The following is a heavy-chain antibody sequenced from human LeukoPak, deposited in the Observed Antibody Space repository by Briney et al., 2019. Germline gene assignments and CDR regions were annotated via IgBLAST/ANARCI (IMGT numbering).Heavy chain of an antibody. CDR3: ARSKGAYNWFDP. D-gene: IGHD4/OR15-4a*01. CDR1: GGSISSYY. V-gene: IGHV4-59*08. CDR2: IYYSGST. J-gene: IGHJ5*02. Sequence: SETLSLTCTVSGGSISSYYWSWIRQPPGKGLEWIGYIYYSGSTNYNPSLKSRVTISVDTSKNQFSLKLSSVTAAGTAVYYCARSKGAYNWFDPWGQGTLVTVSS.